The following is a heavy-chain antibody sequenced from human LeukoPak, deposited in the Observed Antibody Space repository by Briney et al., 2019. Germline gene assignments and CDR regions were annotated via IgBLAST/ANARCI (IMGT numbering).Heavy chain of an antibody. D-gene: IGHD4-17*01. V-gene: IGHV3-23*01. J-gene: IGHJ6*02. CDR1: GFTFSSYA. Sequence: GGSLRLSCAASGFTFSSYAMSWDRQAPGKGLEWVSAISGSGGSTYYADSVKGRFTISRDNSKNTLYLQMNSLRAEDTAVYYCAKVPMTTVTARTYYYYYGVDVWGQGTTVTVSS. CDR3: AKVPMTTVTARTYYYYYGVDV. CDR2: ISGSGGST.